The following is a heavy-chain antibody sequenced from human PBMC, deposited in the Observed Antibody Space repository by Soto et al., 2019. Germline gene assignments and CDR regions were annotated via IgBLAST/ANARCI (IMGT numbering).Heavy chain of an antibody. V-gene: IGHV3-7*01. CDR1: GFTFSSYW. D-gene: IGHD5-12*01. CDR2: IKQDGSEK. CDR3: ARERSLTRGYSGFGFAP. Sequence: PGGSLSLSCAASGFTFSSYWMSWVRQAPGKGLEWVANIKQDGSEKYYVDSVKGRFTISRDNAKNSLYLQMNSLRAEDTAVYYCARERSLTRGYSGFGFAPWGQGTLVTVSS. J-gene: IGHJ5*02.